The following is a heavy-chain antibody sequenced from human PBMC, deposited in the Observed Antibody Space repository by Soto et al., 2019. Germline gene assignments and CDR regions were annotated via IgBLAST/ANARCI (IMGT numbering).Heavy chain of an antibody. Sequence: EVQLVESGGGFVQPGGSLRLSCAASGFTFSSYSMNWVRQAPGKGLEWLSFISTSSTTIYYADSVKGRFTISRDNAKNSLYLQMNSLRDEDTAVYYCARGAAVTTWEYIQHWGQGTLVTVSS. CDR2: ISTSSTTI. J-gene: IGHJ1*01. CDR3: ARGAAVTTWEYIQH. D-gene: IGHD4-17*01. CDR1: GFTFSSYS. V-gene: IGHV3-48*02.